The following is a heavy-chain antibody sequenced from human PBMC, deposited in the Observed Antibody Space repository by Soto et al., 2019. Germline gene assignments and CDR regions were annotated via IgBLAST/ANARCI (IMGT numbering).Heavy chain of an antibody. J-gene: IGHJ4*02. D-gene: IGHD2-2*01. CDR2: ISAYNGNT. CDR1: GYTFTSYG. Sequence: GASVKVSCKASGYTFTSYGISWVRQAPGQGLEWMGWISAYNGNTNYAQKLQGRVTMTTDTSTSTAYMELRSLRSDDTAVYYCARDSRDIVVVPAAPRFDYWGQGTLVTVSS. V-gene: IGHV1-18*01. CDR3: ARDSRDIVVVPAAPRFDY.